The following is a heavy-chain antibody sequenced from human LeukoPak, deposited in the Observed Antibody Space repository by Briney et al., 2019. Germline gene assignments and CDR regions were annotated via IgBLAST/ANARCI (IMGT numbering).Heavy chain of an antibody. CDR2: ISDNEGRT. Sequence: GGSLRPSCAASGINFNYYAMSWVRQAPGKGLEWVSGISDNEGRTYYTDSAKGRFTISRDRTKNMVYLQMHNLRADDTAVYFCARHDSFIPYWGQGTLVTVSS. D-gene: IGHD5-18*01. V-gene: IGHV3-23*01. CDR1: GINFNYYA. J-gene: IGHJ4*02. CDR3: ARHDSFIPY.